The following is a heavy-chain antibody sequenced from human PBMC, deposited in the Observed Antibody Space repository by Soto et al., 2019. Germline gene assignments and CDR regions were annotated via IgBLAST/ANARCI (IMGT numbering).Heavy chain of an antibody. J-gene: IGHJ4*02. Sequence: QLQLQESGPGLVKPSETLSLTCTVSGGSISSSSYYWGWIRQPPGKGLEWIGSIYYSGSTYYNPSLKSRVTISVDTSKNQFSLKLSSVTAADTAVYYCARTQAGYYDSSGYKTPFDYWGQGTLVTVSS. V-gene: IGHV4-39*01. D-gene: IGHD3-22*01. CDR1: GGSISSSSYY. CDR2: IYYSGST. CDR3: ARTQAGYYDSSGYKTPFDY.